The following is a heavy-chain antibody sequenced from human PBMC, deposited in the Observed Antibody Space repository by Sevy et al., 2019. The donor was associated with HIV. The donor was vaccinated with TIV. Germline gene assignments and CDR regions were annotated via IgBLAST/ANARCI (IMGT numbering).Heavy chain of an antibody. J-gene: IGHJ4*02. V-gene: IGHV3-23*01. D-gene: IGHD3-3*01. CDR3: AKGYDFWSGYYSFDY. Sequence: GGSLRLSCAASGFTFSSYAMSWVRQAPGKGLEWVSTISGRGGSTYYADSVKGRFTISRDNSKNTLYLQMNSLRAEDTAVYYCAKGYDFWSGYYSFDYWGQGTLVTVSS. CDR2: ISGRGGST. CDR1: GFTFSSYA.